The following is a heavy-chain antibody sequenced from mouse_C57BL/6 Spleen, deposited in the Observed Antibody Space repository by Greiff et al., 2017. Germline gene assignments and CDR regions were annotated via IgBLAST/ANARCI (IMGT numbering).Heavy chain of an antibody. Sequence: DVKLVESGGGLVQPKGSLKLSCAASGFTFNTYAMHWVRQAPGTGLDWVARIRSKSRNYATYYADSVKDRFSISRDDSQSMLYLQMNNLKTEDTAMYYCVRGLYYGYDEGLMDYWGQGTSVTVSS. V-gene: IGHV10-3*01. D-gene: IGHD2-2*01. CDR2: IRSKSRNYAT. CDR3: VRGLYYGYDEGLMDY. J-gene: IGHJ4*01. CDR1: GFTFNTYA.